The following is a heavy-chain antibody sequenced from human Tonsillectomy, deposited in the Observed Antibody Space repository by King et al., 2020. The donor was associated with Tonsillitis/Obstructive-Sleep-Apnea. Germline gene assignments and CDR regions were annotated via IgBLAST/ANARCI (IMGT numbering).Heavy chain of an antibody. J-gene: IGHJ4*02. CDR3: ARDLPIVVVPAAIKGGFDY. CDR1: GFTFSSYA. D-gene: IGHD2-2*02. V-gene: IGHV3-30*04. CDR2: ISYDGSNK. Sequence: QVQLVESGGGVVQPGRSLRLSCAASGFTFSSYAMHWVRQAPGKGLEWVAVISYDGSNKYYADSVKGRFTISRDNSKNTLYLQMNSLRAEDTAVYYCARDLPIVVVPAAIKGGFDYWGQGTLVTV.